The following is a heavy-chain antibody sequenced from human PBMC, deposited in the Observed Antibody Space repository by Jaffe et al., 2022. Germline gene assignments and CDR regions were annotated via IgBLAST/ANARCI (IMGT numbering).Heavy chain of an antibody. D-gene: IGHD2-2*01. V-gene: IGHV3-21*01. J-gene: IGHJ5*02. CDR2: ISSSSSYI. Sequence: EVQLVESGGGLVKPGGSLRLSCAASGFTFSSYSMNWVRQAPGKGLEWVSSISSSSSYIYYADSVKGRFTISRDNAKNSLYLQMNSLRAEDTAVYYCARHCSSTSCYLSFGFDPWGQGTLVTVSS. CDR3: ARHCSSTSCYLSFGFDP. CDR1: GFTFSSYS.